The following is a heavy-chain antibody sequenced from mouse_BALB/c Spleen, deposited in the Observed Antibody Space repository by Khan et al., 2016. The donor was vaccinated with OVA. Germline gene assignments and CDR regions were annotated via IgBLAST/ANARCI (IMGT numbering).Heavy chain of an antibody. CDR1: GYSITSNYA. J-gene: IGHJ4*01. D-gene: IGHD1-1*01. V-gene: IGHV3-2*02. CDR2: ISYSGLT. Sequence: EVQLQESGPGLVKPSQSLSLTCTVTGYSITSNYAWNWIRQFPGNKLEWMGYISYSGLTSYNPSLQSRSPITRVTSKNQSFLQLNSVTTEDTATYYCARGNYYGYTMDYWGQGTSVTVSS. CDR3: ARGNYYGYTMDY.